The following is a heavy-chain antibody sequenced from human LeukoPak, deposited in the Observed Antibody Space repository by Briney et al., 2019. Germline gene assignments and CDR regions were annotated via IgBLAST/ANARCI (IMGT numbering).Heavy chain of an antibody. D-gene: IGHD3-3*01. CDR2: IIPIFGTA. CDR3: ARSITIFGVVPYPDAFDI. CDR1: GGTFSSYA. V-gene: IGHV1-69*13. Sequence: GASVKVSCKASGGTFSSYAISWVRQAPGQGLEWMGGIIPIFGTANYAQKFQGRVTITADESTSTAYMELSSLRSEDTAVYYCARSITIFGVVPYPDAFDIWGQGTMVTVSS. J-gene: IGHJ3*02.